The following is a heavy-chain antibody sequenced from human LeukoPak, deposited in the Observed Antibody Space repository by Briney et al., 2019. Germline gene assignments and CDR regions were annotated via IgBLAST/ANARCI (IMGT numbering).Heavy chain of an antibody. J-gene: IGHJ5*02. Sequence: ASVKVSCKASGGTFSSYAISWVRQAPGQGLEWMGRIIPILGIANYAQKFQGRVTITADESTSTAYMELSSLRSEDTAVYYCARVVVVQNWFDPWGQGTLVTVSS. D-gene: IGHD2-2*01. CDR2: IIPILGIA. CDR3: ARVVVVQNWFDP. V-gene: IGHV1-69*04. CDR1: GGTFSSYA.